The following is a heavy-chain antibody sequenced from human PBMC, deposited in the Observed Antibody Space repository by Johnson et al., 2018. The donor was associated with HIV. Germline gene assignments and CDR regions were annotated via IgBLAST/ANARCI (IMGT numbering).Heavy chain of an antibody. CDR2: ISGSGGST. J-gene: IGHJ3*02. CDR3: AKRGRTYYDFWSGYSGDAFDI. CDR1: GFTFSSYA. D-gene: IGHD3-3*01. V-gene: IGHV3-23*04. Sequence: MQLVESGGGVVQPGGSLRLTCAASGFTFSSYAMSWVRQAPGKGLEWVSAISGSGGSTYYADSVKGRFTTSRDNSKNTRYLQMNSLRAEDTAVYYWAKRGRTYYDFWSGYSGDAFDIWGQGTLVTVSS.